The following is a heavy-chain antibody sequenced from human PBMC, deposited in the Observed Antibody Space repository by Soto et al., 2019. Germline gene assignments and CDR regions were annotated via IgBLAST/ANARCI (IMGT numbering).Heavy chain of an antibody. V-gene: IGHV1-8*01. D-gene: IGHD2-2*01. J-gene: IGHJ4*02. CDR2: MNPNSGNT. CDR1: GYTFTSYD. CDR3: ARVFESGYCSSTSCYDDY. Sequence: QVQLVQSGAEVKKPGASVKVSCKASGYTFTSYDINWVRQATGQGLEWMGWMNPNSGNTGYAQKFQGRVTMTRNTSISTAYMELSSLRSEDTAVYYCARVFESGYCSSTSCYDDYWGQGTLVNVSS.